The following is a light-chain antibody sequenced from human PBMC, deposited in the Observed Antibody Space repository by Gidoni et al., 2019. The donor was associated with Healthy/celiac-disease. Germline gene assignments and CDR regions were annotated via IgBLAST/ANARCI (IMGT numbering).Light chain of an antibody. J-gene: IGKJ2*01. CDR3: QHSYSTPSMYT. CDR1: QSISSY. CDR2: AAA. Sequence: DIQLTPSPSALSASVGDRVPITCRASQSISSYLNWYQQKPGKAPKLLIYAAASLQSGVPSRFSGSGSGTEFNLTISSLQPEDFATYYCQHSYSTPSMYTFGQGTKLEIK. V-gene: IGKV1-39*01.